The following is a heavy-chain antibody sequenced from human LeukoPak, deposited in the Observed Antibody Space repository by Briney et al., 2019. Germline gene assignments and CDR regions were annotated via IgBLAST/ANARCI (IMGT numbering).Heavy chain of an antibody. CDR3: AKPSSTSIYYFDY. CDR2: ISYDGSNK. D-gene: IGHD2-2*01. Sequence: GRSPRLSCAASGFTFSSYGMHWVRQAPGKGLEWVAVISYDGSNKYYADSVKGRFTISRDNSKNTLYLQMNSLRAEDTAVYYCAKPSSTSIYYFDYWGQGTLVTVSS. CDR1: GFTFSSYG. J-gene: IGHJ4*02. V-gene: IGHV3-30*18.